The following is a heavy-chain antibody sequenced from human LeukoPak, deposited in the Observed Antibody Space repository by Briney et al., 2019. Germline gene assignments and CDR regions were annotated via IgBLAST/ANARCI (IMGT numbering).Heavy chain of an antibody. D-gene: IGHD2-21*02. Sequence: SVKVSCKASGGTFSSYAISWVRPAPGQGLEWMDGIIPIFGTANYAQKFQGRVTITADKSTSTACMVLSSLRSEDTAVYYCARGLVYVSVTGLSNWFDPWGQGTLVTVSS. J-gene: IGHJ5*02. CDR2: IIPIFGTA. CDR1: GGTFSSYA. CDR3: ARGLVYVSVTGLSNWFDP. V-gene: IGHV1-69*06.